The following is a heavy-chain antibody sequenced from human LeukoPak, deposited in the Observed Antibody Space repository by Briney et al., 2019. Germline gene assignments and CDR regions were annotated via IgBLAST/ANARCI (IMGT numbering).Heavy chain of an antibody. J-gene: IGHJ4*02. CDR3: ARSAGGLYSSGWYE. CDR2: IIPIFGTA. Sequence: GASVKVSCKASGRTFSSYAISWVRQAPGQGREWMGGIIPIFGTANYAQKLQGRVTITTDESTSTAYMELSSLRSEDTAVYYCARSAGGLYSSGWYEWGQGTLVTVSS. V-gene: IGHV1-69*05. D-gene: IGHD6-19*01. CDR1: GRTFSSYA.